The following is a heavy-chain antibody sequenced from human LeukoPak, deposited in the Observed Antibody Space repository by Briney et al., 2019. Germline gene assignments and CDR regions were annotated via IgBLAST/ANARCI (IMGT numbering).Heavy chain of an antibody. J-gene: IGHJ4*02. Sequence: SGGSLRLSCAASGLIFSSYWMHWVRQAPGKGLVWVSRINTDGSSTTYADSVKGRFTISRDNAKNTLYLQLNSLRADDTAVYYCAREGRYYDSTGYESYYFDFWGQGTLVTVSP. V-gene: IGHV3-74*01. CDR2: INTDGSST. D-gene: IGHD3-22*01. CDR3: AREGRYYDSTGYESYYFDF. CDR1: GLIFSSYW.